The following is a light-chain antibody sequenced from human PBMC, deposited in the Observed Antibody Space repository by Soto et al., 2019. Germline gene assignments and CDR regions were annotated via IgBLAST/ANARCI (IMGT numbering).Light chain of an antibody. CDR3: SSYTSASTLDYV. CDR1: SSDVHGYNF. J-gene: IGLJ1*01. V-gene: IGLV2-14*01. CDR2: EVT. Sequence: QSVLTQPASVSGSPGQSITISCTGTSSDVHGYNFVSWYQQHPGKAPKLMIYEVTNRPSGVSSRFSGSKTGDTASLTISGLQADDEADYYCSSYTSASTLDYVFGTGTKLTVL.